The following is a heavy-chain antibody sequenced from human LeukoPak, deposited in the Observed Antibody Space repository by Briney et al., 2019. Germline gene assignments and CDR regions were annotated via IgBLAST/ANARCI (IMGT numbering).Heavy chain of an antibody. Sequence: SETLSLTCTVSGGSISSSSYYWGWIRQPPGKGLEWIGSIYYSGSTYYNPSLKSRVTISVDTSKNQFSLKLSSVTAADTAVYYCARARYCSSTSCRRYYFDYWGQGTLVTVSS. CDR3: ARARYCSSTSCRRYYFDY. V-gene: IGHV4-39*01. CDR1: GGSISSSSYY. CDR2: IYYSGST. J-gene: IGHJ4*02. D-gene: IGHD2-2*01.